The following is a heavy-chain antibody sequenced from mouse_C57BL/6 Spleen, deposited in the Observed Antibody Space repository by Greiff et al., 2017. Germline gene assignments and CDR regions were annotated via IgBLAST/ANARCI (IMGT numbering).Heavy chain of an antibody. CDR3: ERAVYDSSAFAMDY. D-gene: IGHD2-3*01. CDR1: GYSFTGYW. Sequence: QVHVQQSGAELVKPGASVKISCKASGYSFTGYWMNWVKQRPGKSLEWIGQINPCNGDTNYNQKFKGKATLTVDTSSRTAYMQLLSLTSEDSAVYFCERAVYDSSAFAMDYWGQGTSVTVSS. CDR2: INPCNGDT. J-gene: IGHJ4*01. V-gene: IGHV1-80*01.